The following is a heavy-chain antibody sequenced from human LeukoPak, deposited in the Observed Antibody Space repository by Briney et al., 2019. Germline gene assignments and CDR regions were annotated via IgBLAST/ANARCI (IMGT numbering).Heavy chain of an antibody. CDR1: GFTFSSYW. V-gene: IGHV3-74*01. CDR2: INGDGSST. J-gene: IGHJ4*02. CDR3: ATYGDYGYY. D-gene: IGHD4-17*01. Sequence: GGSLRLSCAASGFTFSSYWMHWVRQAPGKGLVWVSRINGDGSSTNYADSVKGRFTISRDNAKNTLYLQMNSLRAEDTAVYYCATYGDYGYYWGQGTLVTVSS.